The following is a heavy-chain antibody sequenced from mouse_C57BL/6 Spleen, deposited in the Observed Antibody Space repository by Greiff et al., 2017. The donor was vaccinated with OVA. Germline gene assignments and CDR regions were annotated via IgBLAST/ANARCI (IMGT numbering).Heavy chain of an antibody. V-gene: IGHV1-54*01. CDR3: ARTTGAY. CDR1: GYAFANYL. D-gene: IGHD2-12*01. CDR2: INPGSGGT. J-gene: IGHJ3*01. Sequence: VQLVESGAELVRPGTSVKVSCKASGYAFANYLIEWVKQRPGQGLEWIGVINPGSGGTNYNEKFKGKATLTADKSSSTAYMQLSSLTSEDSAVYFCARTTGAYWGQGTLVTVSA.